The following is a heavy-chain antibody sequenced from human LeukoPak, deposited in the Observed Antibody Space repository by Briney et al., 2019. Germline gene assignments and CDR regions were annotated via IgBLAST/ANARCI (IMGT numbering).Heavy chain of an antibody. CDR1: GGSFSGYY. CDR3: ARVSCLSVVVPAAILGCPFDY. D-gene: IGHD2-2*01. CDR2: INHSGST. J-gene: IGHJ4*02. Sequence: SETLSLTCAVYGGSFSGYYWSWIRQPPGKGLEWIGEINHSGSTNYNPSLKSRVTISVDTSKNQFSLKLSSVTAADTAVYYCARVSCLSVVVPAAILGCPFDYWGQGTLVTVSS. V-gene: IGHV4-34*01.